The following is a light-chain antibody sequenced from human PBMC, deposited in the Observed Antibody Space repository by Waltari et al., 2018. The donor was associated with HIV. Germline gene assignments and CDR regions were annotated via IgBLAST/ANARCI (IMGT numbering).Light chain of an antibody. Sequence: VLTQSPEFLTVSQGERATINCTSSQTVSYTSNDKSYLAWYQQQPGQPPKLLVSGASSRHPVVPDRVSGSGSGTSFTLTIDNLQPEDVGIYYCQQYYTTPLFGGGTKVEI. J-gene: IGKJ4*01. V-gene: IGKV4-1*01. CDR1: QTVSYTSNDKSY. CDR3: QQYYTTPL. CDR2: GAS.